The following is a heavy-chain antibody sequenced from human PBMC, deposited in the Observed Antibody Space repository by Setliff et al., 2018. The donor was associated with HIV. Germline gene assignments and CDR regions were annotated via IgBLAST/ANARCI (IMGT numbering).Heavy chain of an antibody. CDR1: GDSISSGNYY. CDR2: IYSTGST. J-gene: IGHJ2*01. CDR3: TRDIGYILSGYRPHWYFDL. D-gene: IGHD3-9*01. Sequence: PSETLSLTCTFSGDSISSGNYYWSWIRQPAGKGLEWIGRIYSTGSTNYNPSLKSRVTISSDTSKNLFSLKLTTVTAADAAVYYCTRDIGYILSGYRPHWYFDLWGRGTLVTVSS. V-gene: IGHV4-61*02.